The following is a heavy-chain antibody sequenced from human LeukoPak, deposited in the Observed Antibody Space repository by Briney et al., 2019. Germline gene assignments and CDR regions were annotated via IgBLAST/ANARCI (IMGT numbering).Heavy chain of an antibody. CDR3: ARDRSDDSSGYSPYYFDY. CDR1: GGSVSSGSYY. D-gene: IGHD3-22*01. J-gene: IGHJ4*02. Sequence: PSETLSLTCTVSGGSVSSGSYYWSWIRQPPGKGLEWLGYIYYSGSTNYNPSLKSRVTISVDTSKNQFSLKLSSVTAADTAVYYCARDRSDDSSGYSPYYFDYWGQGTLVTVSS. CDR2: IYYSGST. V-gene: IGHV4-61*01.